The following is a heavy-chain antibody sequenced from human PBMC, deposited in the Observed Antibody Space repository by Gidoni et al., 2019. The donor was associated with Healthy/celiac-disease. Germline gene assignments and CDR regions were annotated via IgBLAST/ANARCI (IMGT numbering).Heavy chain of an antibody. CDR3: ARVISGIAALNWFDP. J-gene: IGHJ5*02. CDR2: INPNSGGT. V-gene: IGHV1-2*02. D-gene: IGHD6-13*01. Sequence: QVQLVQSGAEVKKPGASVKVSCKASGYTFTGYYMHWVRQAPGQGLEWMGWINPNSGGTTYAQKFQGRVTMTRDPSISTAYMELSRLRSDDTAVYYCARVISGIAALNWFDPWGQGTLVTVSS. CDR1: GYTFTGYY.